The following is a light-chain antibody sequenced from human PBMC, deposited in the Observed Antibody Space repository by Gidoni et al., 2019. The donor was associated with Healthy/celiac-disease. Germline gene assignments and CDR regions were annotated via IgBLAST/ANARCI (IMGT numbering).Light chain of an antibody. V-gene: IGLV2-14*01. CDR3: SSYTSSSTLV. J-gene: IGLJ2*01. Sequence: QSAPTPPSSVSGSPGQALTISCTGTSSDVGGYNYVSWYQQHPGKAPKLMIYDVSNRPSGVSNRFSGSKSGNTASLTISGLQAEDEADYYCSSYTSSSTLVFGGGTKLTVL. CDR1: SSDVGGYNY. CDR2: DVS.